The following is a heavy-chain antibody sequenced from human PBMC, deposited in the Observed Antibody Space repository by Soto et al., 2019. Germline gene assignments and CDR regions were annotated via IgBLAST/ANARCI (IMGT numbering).Heavy chain of an antibody. V-gene: IGHV3-23*01. J-gene: IGHJ6*02. CDR1: GFTFSSYA. Sequence: EVQLLESGGGLVQPGVSLRLSCASSGFTFSSYAMSWVRQAPGKGLEWVSAISGSGGSTYYADSVKGRFTISRDNSKYTLYLRMNSLRAEDTAVYYYAKRFSSNSWGGYYGMDVWGQGTTVTVYS. D-gene: IGHD2-2*01. CDR2: ISGSGGST. CDR3: AKRFSSNSWGGYYGMDV.